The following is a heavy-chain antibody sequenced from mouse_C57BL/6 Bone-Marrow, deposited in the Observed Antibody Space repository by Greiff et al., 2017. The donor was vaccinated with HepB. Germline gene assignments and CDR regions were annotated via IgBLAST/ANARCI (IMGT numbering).Heavy chain of an antibody. CDR3: TRGFYYYGLWYFDV. Sequence: EVKLMESGGGLVQPGGSMKLSCAASGFTFSDAWMDWVRQSPEKGLEWVAEIRNKANNHATYYAESVKGRFTISRDDSKSSVYLQMNSLRAEDTGIYYCTRGFYYYGLWYFDVWGTGTTVTVSS. V-gene: IGHV6-6*01. CDR2: IRNKANNHAT. J-gene: IGHJ1*03. D-gene: IGHD1-1*01. CDR1: GFTFSDAW.